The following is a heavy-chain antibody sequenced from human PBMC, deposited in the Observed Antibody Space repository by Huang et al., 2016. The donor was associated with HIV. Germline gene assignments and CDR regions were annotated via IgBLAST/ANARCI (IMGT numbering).Heavy chain of an antibody. CDR3: ARAARGDGYHGAFDV. CDR2: IHPGKGRI. Sequence: QVQLVQSGAEFKKPGASLKLSCAASGYIFTTYSIHWFRRAPGQSLQWLGWIHPGKGRISFLQSFNGRVILSRDRPAATVYMQLSGLTADDTATYFCARAARGDGYHGAFDVWGQGTMVTV. CDR1: GYIFTTYS. J-gene: IGHJ3*01. D-gene: IGHD2-2*03. V-gene: IGHV1-3*01.